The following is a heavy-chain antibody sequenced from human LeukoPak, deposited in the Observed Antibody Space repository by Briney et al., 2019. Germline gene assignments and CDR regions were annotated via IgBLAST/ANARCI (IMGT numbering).Heavy chain of an antibody. D-gene: IGHD3-16*01. Sequence: SETLSLTCTVSGASITSYYWSWIRQPPGKGLEWIGFFSYSGSANYNPSLKSRVTISVDTSKNQFSLSLTSVTAADTAVYYCARGDYYDGGGRNWFDPWGQGTLVTVSS. J-gene: IGHJ5*02. CDR1: GASITSYY. CDR3: ARGDYYDGGGRNWFDP. CDR2: FSYSGSA. V-gene: IGHV4-59*12.